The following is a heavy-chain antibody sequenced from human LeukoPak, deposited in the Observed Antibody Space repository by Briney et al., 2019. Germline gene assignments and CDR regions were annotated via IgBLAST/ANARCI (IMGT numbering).Heavy chain of an antibody. V-gene: IGHV5-51*01. CDR2: IYPGDSDT. D-gene: IGHD6-19*01. CDR1: GYSFTSYW. Sequence: GESLKISCKGSGYSFTSYWIGWVRQMPGKGLEWMGIIYPGDSDTRYSPSFQGQVTISADKSISTAYLQWSSLKASDTAMYYCARPGYSSGWYGYYFDYWGQGTLVTVPS. J-gene: IGHJ4*02. CDR3: ARPGYSSGWYGYYFDY.